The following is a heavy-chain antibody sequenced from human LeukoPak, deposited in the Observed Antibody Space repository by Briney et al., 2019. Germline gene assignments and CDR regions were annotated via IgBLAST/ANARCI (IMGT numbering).Heavy chain of an antibody. V-gene: IGHV4-39*01. Sequence: TSETLSLTCTVSGDSISTSNYWWGWICQPPGKGLEWIGSIFYSGTAYYNPSLKSRVAISVDTSKNQFSLKLTSVIAADTAVYYCARQKGLGKWTFDSWGQGTLVTVSS. CDR2: IFYSGTA. J-gene: IGHJ4*02. D-gene: IGHD1-26*01. CDR1: GDSISTSNYW. CDR3: ARQKGLGKWTFDS.